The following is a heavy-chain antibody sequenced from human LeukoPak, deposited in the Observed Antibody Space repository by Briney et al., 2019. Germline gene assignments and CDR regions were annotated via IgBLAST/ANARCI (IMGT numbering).Heavy chain of an antibody. Sequence: GASVKVSCKASGYTFTSYDINWVRQATGQGLEWMGWMNPNSGNTGYAQKFQGRVTMTRNTSISTAYMELSSLRSEDTAVYYCARADSDFWSGYTVNALDIWGQGTMVTVSS. CDR3: ARADSDFWSGYTVNALDI. CDR2: MNPNSGNT. V-gene: IGHV1-8*01. CDR1: GYTFTSYD. J-gene: IGHJ3*02. D-gene: IGHD3-3*01.